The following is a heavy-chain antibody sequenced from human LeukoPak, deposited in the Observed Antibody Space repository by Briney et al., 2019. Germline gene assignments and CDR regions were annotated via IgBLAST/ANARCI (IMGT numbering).Heavy chain of an antibody. CDR3: AKIAVSWVSCTIDY. Sequence: GGSLRLSCAASGFTFTTYAMSWVRQVPGKGLEWVSGLSNTGDSPYYADSVKGRFTISRDNSKNTLYLQMNSLRAEDTALYYCAKIAVSWVSCTIDYWGQGTLVTVSS. CDR2: LSNTGDSP. V-gene: IGHV3-23*01. J-gene: IGHJ4*02. CDR1: GFTFTTYA. D-gene: IGHD2-8*01.